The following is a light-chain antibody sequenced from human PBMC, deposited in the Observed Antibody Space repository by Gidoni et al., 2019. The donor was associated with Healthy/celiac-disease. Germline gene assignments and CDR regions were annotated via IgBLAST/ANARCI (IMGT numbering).Light chain of an antibody. J-gene: IGKJ3*01. CDR1: QGIRNY. V-gene: IGKV1-27*01. CDR2: AAS. Sequence: DIQMTQSPSSLSASVGDRVTITCRASQGIRNYLAWYQQKPGKVPKLLIYAASTLQSGVPSRFSGSGSETDFTLTISSLQPEDVATYYCQQYNRAPPRGFTFGPGTKVDIK. CDR3: QQYNRAPPRGFT.